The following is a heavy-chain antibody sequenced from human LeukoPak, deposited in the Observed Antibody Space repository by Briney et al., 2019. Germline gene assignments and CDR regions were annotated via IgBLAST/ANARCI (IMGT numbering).Heavy chain of an antibody. V-gene: IGHV4-59*01. CDR1: GGSISSYY. CDR3: ARDSSSTGAWFDT. Sequence: SETLSLTCTVSGGSISSYYWSWIRQPPGKGLEWIGYIYYSGSTKYNSSLKSRVTISVDTSKNQFSLKLSSVTAADTAVYYCARDSSSTGAWFDTWGQGTLVTVSS. J-gene: IGHJ5*02. D-gene: IGHD2-2*01. CDR2: IYYSGST.